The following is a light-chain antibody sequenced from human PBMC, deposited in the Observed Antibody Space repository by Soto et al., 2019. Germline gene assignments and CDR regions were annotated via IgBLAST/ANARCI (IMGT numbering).Light chain of an antibody. V-gene: IGKV3-11*01. CDR2: GAS. CDR1: QSVSSY. J-gene: IGKJ4*01. Sequence: EVVLTQSPATLSLSPGERATLSCRASQSVSSYLAWYQQKPGQAPRLLNFGASNRATGIPARFSGSGSGTDFTLTISSLEPEDFAVYYCQHRSSWPLTFGGGTKVDIK. CDR3: QHRSSWPLT.